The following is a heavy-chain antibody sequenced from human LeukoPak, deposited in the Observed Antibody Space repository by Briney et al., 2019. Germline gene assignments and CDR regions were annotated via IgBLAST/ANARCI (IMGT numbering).Heavy chain of an antibody. J-gene: IGHJ6*02. CDR2: IKQDGSEK. CDR1: GFTVSSSY. V-gene: IGHV3-7*01. CDR3: ARELSIWFGESPYYYYGMDV. D-gene: IGHD3-10*01. Sequence: PGGSLRLSCATSGFTVSSSYLSWVRQAPGKGLEWVANIKQDGSEKYYVDSVKGRFTISRDNAKNSLYLQMNSLRAEDTAVYYCARELSIWFGESPYYYYGMDVWGQGTTVTVSS.